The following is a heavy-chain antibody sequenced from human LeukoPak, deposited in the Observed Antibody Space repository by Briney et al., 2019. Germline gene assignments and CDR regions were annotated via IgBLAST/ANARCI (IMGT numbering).Heavy chain of an antibody. CDR3: ARAAYRGVIKVYFQH. J-gene: IGHJ1*01. V-gene: IGHV1-3*01. CDR2: INAGNGNT. CDR1: GYTFTSYA. D-gene: IGHD3-10*01. Sequence: ASVTVSCKASGYTFTSYAMHWVRQAPGQRLEWMGWINAGNGNTKYSQKFQGRVTITRDTSASIAYMELSSLRSEDTAVYYCARAAYRGVIKVYFQHWGQGTLVTVSS.